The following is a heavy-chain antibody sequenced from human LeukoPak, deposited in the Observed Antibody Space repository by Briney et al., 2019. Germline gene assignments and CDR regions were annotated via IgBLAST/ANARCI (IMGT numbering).Heavy chain of an antibody. D-gene: IGHD6-19*01. CDR3: ARAYKDRSLAGKKEFFQH. CDR1: GFTFSSYW. CDR2: IKQDGSEK. J-gene: IGHJ1*01. Sequence: GGSLRLSCAASGFTFSSYWMSWVRQAPGKGLEWVANIKQDGSEKYYVDSVRGRFTISRDNAKNLLYLQMNSLRAEDTAVYYCARAYKDRSLAGKKEFFQHWGQGTLVTVSS. V-gene: IGHV3-7*03.